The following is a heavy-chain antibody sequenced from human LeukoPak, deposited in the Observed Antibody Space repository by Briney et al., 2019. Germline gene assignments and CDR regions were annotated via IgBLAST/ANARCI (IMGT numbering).Heavy chain of an antibody. Sequence: GGSLRLSCAASGFTFSSYGMYWVRQAPGKGLEWVSTISASGDSAYYADSVKGRFTISRDNSKNTLYLQVNSLRAEDTAVYYCAKTYVWYYFDYWGQGILVTVSS. J-gene: IGHJ4*02. CDR3: AKTYVWYYFDY. V-gene: IGHV3-23*01. D-gene: IGHD3-16*01. CDR2: ISASGDSA. CDR1: GFTFSSYG.